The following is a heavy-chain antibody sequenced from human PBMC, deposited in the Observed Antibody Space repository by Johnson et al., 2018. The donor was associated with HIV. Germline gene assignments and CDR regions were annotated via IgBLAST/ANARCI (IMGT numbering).Heavy chain of an antibody. V-gene: IGHV3-30*02. J-gene: IGHJ3*02. Sequence: QMLLVESGGGVVQPGGSLRFSCAAHGFSFSSYGMHWVRQAPGKGLEWVAFIQYDGSNKYYADSVKGRFTISRDNSKNTLYLQMNSLRVEDTALYSCARDWPPRPSITMTLDAFDIWGQGTMVTVSS. D-gene: IGHD3-22*01. CDR1: GFSFSSYG. CDR3: ARDWPPRPSITMTLDAFDI. CDR2: IQYDGSNK.